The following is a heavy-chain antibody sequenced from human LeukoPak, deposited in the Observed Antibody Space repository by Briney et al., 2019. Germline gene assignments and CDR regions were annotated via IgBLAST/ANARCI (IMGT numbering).Heavy chain of an antibody. V-gene: IGHV4-31*03. CDR2: LYYSGST. Sequence: SETLSLTCTVSGGTISSGGYYWSWHRQHPGKGLEWIGYLYYSGSTQYNPCLKSRVTISVDTSKNQFSLKLSAVTAADTAVYYGARGIAGAGKEDGMDFWGQGTAAIVS. D-gene: IGHD6-13*01. J-gene: IGHJ6*02. CDR1: GGTISSGGYY. CDR3: ARGIAGAGKEDGMDF.